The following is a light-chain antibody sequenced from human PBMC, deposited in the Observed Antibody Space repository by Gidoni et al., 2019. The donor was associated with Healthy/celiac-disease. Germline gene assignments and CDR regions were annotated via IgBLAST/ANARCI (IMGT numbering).Light chain of an antibody. Sequence: DIQLTQSSSTLSASVGDRVTITCRASASTSSWLAWYQHKPGKAPTLLVYDASSLESGVPSRFSGSGTETEFTLTISSLQPYDFATYYCQQYNSYGLTFGQGTKVEIK. CDR3: QQYNSYGLT. CDR1: ASTSSW. V-gene: IGKV1-5*01. CDR2: DAS. J-gene: IGKJ1*01.